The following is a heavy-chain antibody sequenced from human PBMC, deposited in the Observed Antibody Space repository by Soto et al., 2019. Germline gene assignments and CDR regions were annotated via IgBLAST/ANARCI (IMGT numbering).Heavy chain of an antibody. D-gene: IGHD3-3*01. CDR2: ISSSSSYI. CDR1: GFTFSSYS. J-gene: IGHJ4*02. Sequence: PGGSLRLSCAASGFTFSSYSMNWVRQAPGKGLEWVSSISSSSSYIYYADSVKGRFTISRDNAKNSLYLQMNSLRAADTAVYYCARRVGWLKGAFDFWGQGTLVTVSS. V-gene: IGHV3-21*04. CDR3: ARRVGWLKGAFDF.